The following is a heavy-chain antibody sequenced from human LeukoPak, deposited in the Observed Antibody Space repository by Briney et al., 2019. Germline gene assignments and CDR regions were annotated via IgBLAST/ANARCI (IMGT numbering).Heavy chain of an antibody. CDR1: GYTFTSYG. CDR3: ARSKFLLRFLEWLPYNWFDP. D-gene: IGHD3-3*01. J-gene: IGHJ5*02. CDR2: ISAYNGNT. Sequence: ASVKASCKASGYTFTSYGISWVRQAPGQGLEWMGWISAYNGNTNYAQKLQGRVTMTTDTSTSTAYMELRSLRSDDTAVYYCARSKFLLRFLEWLPYNWFDPWGQGTLVTVSS. V-gene: IGHV1-18*01.